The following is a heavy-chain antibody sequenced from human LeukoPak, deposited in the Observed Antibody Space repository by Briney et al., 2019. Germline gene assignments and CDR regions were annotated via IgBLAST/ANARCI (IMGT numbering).Heavy chain of an antibody. D-gene: IGHD3-16*02. CDR2: IYCSGST. CDR3: ARYRRDYVWGSYRAFDY. V-gene: IGHV4-59*01. Sequence: SETLSLTCTVSGGSISSYYWSWIRQPPGKELEWIGYIYCSGSTNYNPSLKSRVTISVDTSKNQFSLKLSSVTAADTAVYYCARYRRDYVWGSYRAFDYWGQGTLVTVSS. J-gene: IGHJ4*02. CDR1: GGSISSYY.